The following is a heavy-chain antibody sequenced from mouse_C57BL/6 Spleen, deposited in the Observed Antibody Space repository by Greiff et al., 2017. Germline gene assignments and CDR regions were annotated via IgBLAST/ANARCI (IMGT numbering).Heavy chain of an antibody. V-gene: IGHV5-6*01. J-gene: IGHJ1*03. CDR2: ISSGGSYT. CDR1: GFTFSSYG. Sequence: EVQLQQSGGDLVKPGGSLKLSCAASGFTFSSYGMSWVRQTPDKRLEWVATISSGGSYTYYPDSVKGRFTISRDNAKNTLYLQMSSLKSEDTAMYYCARHGNGSRYWYFDVWGTGTTVTVSS. D-gene: IGHD1-1*01. CDR3: ARHGNGSRYWYFDV.